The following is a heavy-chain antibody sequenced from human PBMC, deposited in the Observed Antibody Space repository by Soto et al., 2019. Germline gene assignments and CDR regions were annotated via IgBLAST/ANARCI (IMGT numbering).Heavy chain of an antibody. CDR2: IQGDGSSA. V-gene: IGHV3-74*01. CDR1: GFTFSNYW. D-gene: IGHD4-17*01. Sequence: PGGSLRLSCAASGFTFSNYWMHWVRQAPGEGLVWVSRIQGDGSSASYADSVKGRFTSFRDNAKNTLYLQMNSLRAEDTAVYYCARETDVNTGDYWGQGTLVTVSS. CDR3: ARETDVNTGDY. J-gene: IGHJ4*02.